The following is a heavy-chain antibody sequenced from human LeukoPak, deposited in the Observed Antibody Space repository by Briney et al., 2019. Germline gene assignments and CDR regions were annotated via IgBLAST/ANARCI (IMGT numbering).Heavy chain of an antibody. CDR3: AMIVYASGSPTYYYDY. J-gene: IGHJ4*02. V-gene: IGHV1-2*02. CDR2: INPNNGGT. D-gene: IGHD3-10*01. Sequence: ASVKVSCKASEYSSTDNYMNWGRQAPEQGLEWMGWINPNNGGTNYAQKFQGRVTMTRDTSISTAYMEVSRLRSGDTAVYYCAMIVYASGSPTYYYDYWGQGTLVTVSP. CDR1: EYSSTDNY.